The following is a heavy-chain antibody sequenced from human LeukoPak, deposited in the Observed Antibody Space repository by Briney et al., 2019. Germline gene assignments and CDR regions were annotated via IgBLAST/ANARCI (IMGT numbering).Heavy chain of an antibody. CDR3: ARGAIYGSGSYSWFDP. CDR1: GGSISSYY. J-gene: IGHJ5*02. V-gene: IGHV4-4*07. D-gene: IGHD3-10*01. Sequence: PSETLSLTCTVAGGSISSYYWSWIRQPAGKGLEWIGRIYASGSTNYTPSLKSRVTTSVDTSKNQFSLKLSSVTAADTAVYYCARGAIYGSGSYSWFDPWGQRTLVTVSS. CDR2: IYASGST.